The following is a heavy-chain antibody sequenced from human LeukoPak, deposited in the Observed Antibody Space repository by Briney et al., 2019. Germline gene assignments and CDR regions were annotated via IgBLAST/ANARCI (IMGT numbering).Heavy chain of an antibody. CDR3: ARAGGYCSSTSRYGDYYYYYYMDV. Sequence: SETLSLTCTVSGGSISSYYWSWIRQPPGKGLEWIGYIYYSGSTNYNPSLKSRVTISVDTSKNQFSLKLSSVTAADTAVYYCARAGGYCSSTSRYGDYYYYYYMDVWGKGTTVTVSS. V-gene: IGHV4-59*01. J-gene: IGHJ6*03. CDR1: GGSISSYY. CDR2: IYYSGST. D-gene: IGHD2-2*01.